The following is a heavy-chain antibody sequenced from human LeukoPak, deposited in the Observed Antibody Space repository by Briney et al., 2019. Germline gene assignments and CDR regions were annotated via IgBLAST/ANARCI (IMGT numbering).Heavy chain of an antibody. CDR1: GGSFSGYY. J-gene: IGHJ4*02. V-gene: IGHV4-34*01. Sequence: SETLSLTCAVYGGSFSGYYWNWIRQPPGKGLEWIGEINHSGSTNYNPSLKSRVTISVDTSKNQFSLKLSSVTAADTAVYYCARFAYYYDIGFDYWGQGTLVTVSS. CDR3: ARFAYYYDIGFDY. D-gene: IGHD3-22*01. CDR2: INHSGST.